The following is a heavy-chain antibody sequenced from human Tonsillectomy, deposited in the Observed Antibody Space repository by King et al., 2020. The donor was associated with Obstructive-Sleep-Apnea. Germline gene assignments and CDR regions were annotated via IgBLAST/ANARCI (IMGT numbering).Heavy chain of an antibody. J-gene: IGHJ5*02. V-gene: IGHV3-23*04. Sequence: VQLVESGGGLVQPGGSLRLSCSASGFSFDSFVMNWVRLTPGKGLEWVSAISGSGGSAYYADSVEGRFTISRDNSKGTLFLQMNSLRVEDTALYYCAKGFKWELLYNWFGPWGQGTLVTVSS. D-gene: IGHD1-26*01. CDR2: ISGSGGSA. CDR1: GFSFDSFV. CDR3: AKGFKWELLYNWFGP.